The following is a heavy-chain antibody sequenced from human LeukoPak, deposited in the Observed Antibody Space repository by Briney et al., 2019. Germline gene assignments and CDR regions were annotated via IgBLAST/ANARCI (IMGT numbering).Heavy chain of an antibody. D-gene: IGHD6-19*01. CDR1: GFTFSSYA. J-gene: IGHJ3*02. V-gene: IGHV3-30-3*01. Sequence: PGGSLRLSCAASGFTFSSYAMHWVRQAPGKGLEWVAVISYDGSNKYYADSVKGRFTISRDNSKNTLYLQMNSLRAEDTAVYYCARDTSVWLVVSAFDIWGQGTMVTVSS. CDR3: ARDTSVWLVVSAFDI. CDR2: ISYDGSNK.